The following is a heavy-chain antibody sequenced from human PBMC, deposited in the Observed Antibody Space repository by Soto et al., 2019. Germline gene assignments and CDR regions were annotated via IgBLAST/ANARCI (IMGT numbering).Heavy chain of an antibody. D-gene: IGHD3-22*01. V-gene: IGHV3-30*03. Sequence: QVQLVESGGGVVQPGRSLRLSCAASGFTFSSYGMHWVRQAQGKRLEWVAVISYDGSNKYYGDSVKSRFTNSRNTSRNTLYLQMNSLSAEDTAVYYCVSDYYDSSGYQPEHSYFSDYWGQRTLATVSS. CDR3: VSDYYDSSGYQPEHSYFSDY. CDR2: ISYDGSNK. CDR1: GFTFSSYG. J-gene: IGHJ4*02.